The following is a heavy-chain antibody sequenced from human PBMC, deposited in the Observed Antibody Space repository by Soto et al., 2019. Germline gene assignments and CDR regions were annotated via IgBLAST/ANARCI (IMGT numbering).Heavy chain of an antibody. CDR1: GVSITSDYSF. V-gene: IGHV4-30-4*01. D-gene: IGHD7-27*01. J-gene: IGHJ4*02. Sequence: SETLSLTCTVSGVSITSDYSFWSWIRQPPGEGLEWIGHIFDSGTTYTNPSLRSQVAISLDTSKNHFSLTLSSVTAADTAVYYCARGPSGDKVHYWGQGALVTVPQ. CDR2: IFDSGTT. CDR3: ARGPSGDKVHY.